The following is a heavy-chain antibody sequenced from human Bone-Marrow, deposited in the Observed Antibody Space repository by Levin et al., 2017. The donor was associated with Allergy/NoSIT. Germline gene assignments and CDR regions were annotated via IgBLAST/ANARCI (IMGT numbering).Heavy chain of an antibody. J-gene: IGHJ4*02. D-gene: IGHD1-26*01. V-gene: IGHV3-23*01. CDR3: ARGWREPDY. CDR1: GFTFSNYA. CDR2: ISNSGGNT. Sequence: LSLTCAASGFTFSNYAMSWVRQAPGKGLEWVSSISNSGGNTYYADSVKGRFTISRDNSKNTIYLQMTGLRAEDTAVHFCARGWREPDYWGQGTLVTVSS.